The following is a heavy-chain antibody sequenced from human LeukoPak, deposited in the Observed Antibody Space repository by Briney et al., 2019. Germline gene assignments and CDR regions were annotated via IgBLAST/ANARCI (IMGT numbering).Heavy chain of an antibody. CDR1: GGSISSGGYS. D-gene: IGHD3-10*01. Sequence: SQTLSLTCAVSGGSISSGGYSWSWIRQPPGKGLEWIGYIYHSGSTYYNPSLKSRVTISVDRSKNQFSLKLSSVTAADTAVYYCARVSYGSGSYLTFDYWGQGTLVTVSS. V-gene: IGHV4-30-2*01. CDR2: IYHSGST. CDR3: ARVSYGSGSYLTFDY. J-gene: IGHJ4*02.